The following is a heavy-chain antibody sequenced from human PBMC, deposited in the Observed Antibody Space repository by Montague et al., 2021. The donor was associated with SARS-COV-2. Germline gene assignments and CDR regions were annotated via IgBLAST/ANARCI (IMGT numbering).Heavy chain of an antibody. D-gene: IGHD3-9*01. CDR2: IYSXXXK. J-gene: IGHJ4*02. CDR3: AHLIRYYDIFTGIPYDY. CDR1: GFSLTTRTVG. V-gene: IGHV2-5*01. Sequence: PALVKPTQTLTLTCTFSGFSLTTRTVGVGWIRQPPGKALEWLALIYSXXXKRYSPSLQNRLTITKDTSKNQVVLRMTNMDPVDTATYYCAHLIRYYDIFTGIPYDYWGQGILVAVSS.